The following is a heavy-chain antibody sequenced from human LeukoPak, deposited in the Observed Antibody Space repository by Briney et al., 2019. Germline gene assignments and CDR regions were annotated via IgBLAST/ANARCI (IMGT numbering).Heavy chain of an antibody. Sequence: SETLSLTCAVYGGSFSGYYWSWIRQPPGKGLEWIGEINHSGSTNYNPSLKSRVTISVETSKNQFSLKLSSVTAADTAVYYCARGRYVWGSYRAYFDYWGQGTLVTVSS. CDR3: ARGRYVWGSYRAYFDY. V-gene: IGHV4-34*01. CDR2: INHSGST. J-gene: IGHJ4*02. D-gene: IGHD3-16*02. CDR1: GGSFSGYY.